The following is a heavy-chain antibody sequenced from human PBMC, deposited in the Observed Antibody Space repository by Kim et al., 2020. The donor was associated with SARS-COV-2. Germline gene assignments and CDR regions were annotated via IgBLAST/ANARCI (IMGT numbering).Heavy chain of an antibody. J-gene: IGHJ6*03. CDR2: VYYSGST. D-gene: IGHD6-13*01. Sequence: SETLSLTCIVSGGSITYDYWTWIRQPPGKGLECIGNVYYSGSTSYNPSLKSRFTISVDTSKNNFALNRTFVTAADTAVSYCSRSAEDSSRTFFPNYMDL. V-gene: IGHV4-59*12. CDR1: GGSITYDY. CDR3: SRSAEDSSRTFFPNYMDL.